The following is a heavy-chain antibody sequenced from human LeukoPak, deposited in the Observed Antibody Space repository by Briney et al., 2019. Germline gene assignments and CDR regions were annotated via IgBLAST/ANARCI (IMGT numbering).Heavy chain of an antibody. CDR2: ISYDGSNK. Sequence: GGSLRLSCAASGFTFSSYAMSWVRQAPGKGLEWVAVISYDGSNKYYADSVKGRFTISRDNSKNTLYLQMNSLRAEDTAVYYCARVGGFPRPTMVRGVIRGMDVWGEGTTVTVSS. CDR1: GFTFSSYA. D-gene: IGHD3-10*01. J-gene: IGHJ6*04. V-gene: IGHV3-30*04. CDR3: ARVGGFPRPTMVRGVIRGMDV.